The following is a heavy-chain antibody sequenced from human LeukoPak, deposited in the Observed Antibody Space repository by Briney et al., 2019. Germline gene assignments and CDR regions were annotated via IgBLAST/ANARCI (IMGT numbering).Heavy chain of an antibody. CDR3: ARDLGKDIVVVPAARRVSWFDP. Sequence: GGSLRLSCAASGFTVSSNYMSWVRQAPGRGLERVSSIISSSSYIYYADSVKGRFTISRDNAKNSLYLQMNSLRAEDTAVYYCARDLGKDIVVVPAARRVSWFDPWGQGTLVTVSS. V-gene: IGHV3-21*01. CDR1: GFTVSSNY. CDR2: IISSSSYI. J-gene: IGHJ5*02. D-gene: IGHD2-2*01.